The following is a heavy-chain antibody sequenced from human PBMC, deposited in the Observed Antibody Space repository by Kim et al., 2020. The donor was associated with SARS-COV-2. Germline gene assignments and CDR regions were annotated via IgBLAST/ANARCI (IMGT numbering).Heavy chain of an antibody. J-gene: IGHJ6*02. Sequence: GESLKISCKGSGYSFTNYWIGWVRQMPGKGLEWMGIIYPGDSDTRYSPSFQGQVTISADKSISTAYLQWNSLKASDTAMYYCARQGGTRTSFYYYYYGMDVWGQGTTVTVSS. CDR2: IYPGDSDT. D-gene: IGHD2-2*01. CDR3: ARQGGTRTSFYYYYYGMDV. V-gene: IGHV5-51*01. CDR1: GYSFTNYW.